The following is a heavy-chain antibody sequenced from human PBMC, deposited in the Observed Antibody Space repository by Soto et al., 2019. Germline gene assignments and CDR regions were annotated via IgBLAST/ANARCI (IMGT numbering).Heavy chain of an antibody. CDR3: ARIRPTDPSGY. J-gene: IGHJ4*02. CDR2: ISSSSSTI. D-gene: IGHD3-10*01. V-gene: IGHV3-48*01. Sequence: GGSLRLSCAASGFTFSSYSMNWVRQAPGKGLEWVSYISSSSSTIYYADSVKGRFTISRDNAKNSLYLQMNSLRAEDTAVYYCARIRPTDPSGYWGQGTLVTVSS. CDR1: GFTFSSYS.